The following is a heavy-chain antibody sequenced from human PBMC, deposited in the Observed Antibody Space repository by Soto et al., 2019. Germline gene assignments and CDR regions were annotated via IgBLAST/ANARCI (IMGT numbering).Heavy chain of an antibody. CDR1: GYTFTSYA. CDR2: LNAGNGNA. V-gene: IGHV1-3*01. CDR3: ARDMRGMDV. D-gene: IGHD3-10*01. J-gene: IGHJ6*02. Sequence: QVQLVQSGAEVTQPGASVKVSFKTSGYTFTSYATHWVRQAPGQWLEWMGWLNAGNGNAKYSQRFKGRVTITSDTSASTAYMELSSLTSEDTAVYFCARDMRGMDVWGQGTTVIVSS.